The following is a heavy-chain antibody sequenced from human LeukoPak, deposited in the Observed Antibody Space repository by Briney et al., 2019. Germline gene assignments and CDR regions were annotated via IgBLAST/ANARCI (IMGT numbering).Heavy chain of an antibody. D-gene: IGHD2-15*01. Sequence: SETLSLTCTVSGGSISSSSYYWGWIRQPPGKGLEWIGSIYYSGSTYYNPSLKSRVTISVDTSKNQFSLKLSSVTAADTAVYYCARGGVGLVAATHFDYWGQGTLVTVSS. J-gene: IGHJ4*02. CDR2: IYYSGST. CDR1: GGSISSSSYY. V-gene: IGHV4-39*01. CDR3: ARGGVGLVAATHFDY.